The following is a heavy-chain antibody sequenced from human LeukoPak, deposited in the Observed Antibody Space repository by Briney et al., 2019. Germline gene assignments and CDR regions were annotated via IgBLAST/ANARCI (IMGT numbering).Heavy chain of an antibody. V-gene: IGHV1-2*02. Sequence: GASVKVSCKASGYTFTGYYIHWVRQAPGQGLEWMGWINPNSGGTNYAQKFQGRVTMTRDTSISTAYMELSRLRSDDTAVYYCARADCSSTSCYGGRNWFDPWGQGTLVTVSS. J-gene: IGHJ5*02. CDR2: INPNSGGT. CDR3: ARADCSSTSCYGGRNWFDP. D-gene: IGHD2-2*01. CDR1: GYTFTGYY.